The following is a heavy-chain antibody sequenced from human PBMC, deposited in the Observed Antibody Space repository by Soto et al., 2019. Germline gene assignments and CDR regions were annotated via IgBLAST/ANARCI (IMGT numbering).Heavy chain of an antibody. CDR3: ATANLYCTNGVCYIAPSPPTPNGGMDV. J-gene: IGHJ6*02. CDR1: GYTLTELS. CDR2: FDPEDGET. D-gene: IGHD2-8*01. V-gene: IGHV1-24*01. Sequence: ASVKVSCKVSGYTLTELSMHWVRQAPGKGLEWMGGFDPEDGETIYAQKFQGRVTMTEDTSTDTAYMELSSLRSEDTAVYYCATANLYCTNGVCYIAPSPPTPNGGMDVWGRGTTFAVSS.